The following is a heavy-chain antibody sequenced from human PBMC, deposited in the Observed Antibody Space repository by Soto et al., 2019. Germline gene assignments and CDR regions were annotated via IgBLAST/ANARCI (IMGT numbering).Heavy chain of an antibody. D-gene: IGHD6-19*01. CDR2: ISGSGGKA. Sequence: PGGSLRLSCAASGFNFDTFPMNRFTMSWVRQAPGEGLEWLSSISGSGGKAYYAESVRGRFISSRDNSQNMVYLQMNSLSAEDTAFYFCGKDRGGFAGGWEYFDYWGQGALVTVSS. V-gene: IGHV3-23*01. CDR1: GFNFDTFPMNRFT. J-gene: IGHJ4*02. CDR3: GKDRGGFAGGWEYFDY.